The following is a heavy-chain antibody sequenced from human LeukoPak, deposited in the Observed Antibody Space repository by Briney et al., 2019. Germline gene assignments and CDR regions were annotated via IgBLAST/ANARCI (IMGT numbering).Heavy chain of an antibody. CDR2: IYTSGST. CDR1: GGSISSSNW. V-gene: IGHV4-4*02. D-gene: IGHD4-23*01. Sequence: SETLSLTCAVSGGSISSSNWWSWVRQPPGKGLEWIGRIYTSGSTNYNPSLKSRVTMSVDTSKNQFSLKLSSVTAADTAVYYCARDMVTTVVVDAFDIWGQGTMVTVSS. CDR3: ARDMVTTVVVDAFDI. J-gene: IGHJ3*02.